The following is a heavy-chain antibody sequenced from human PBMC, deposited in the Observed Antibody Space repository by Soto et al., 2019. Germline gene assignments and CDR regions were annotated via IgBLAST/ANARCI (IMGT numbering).Heavy chain of an antibody. CDR3: ARNSYYYDSGNYGLDS. CDR2: IYGGGST. J-gene: IGHJ4*02. CDR1: GFTVSSNY. D-gene: IGHD3-10*01. Sequence: GGSLRLSCAASGFTVSSNYMSWVRQAPGKGLQWVSAIYGGGSTYYADSVRGRFTISRDNSKNTLYLQMNSLRAEDTAVYYCARNSYYYDSGNYGLDSWGQGTLVTVSS. V-gene: IGHV3-66*01.